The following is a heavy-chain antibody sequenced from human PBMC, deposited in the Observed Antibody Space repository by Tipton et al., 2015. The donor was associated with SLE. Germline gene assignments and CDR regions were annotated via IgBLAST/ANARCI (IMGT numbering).Heavy chain of an antibody. CDR1: GGSISSGSYY. J-gene: IGHJ3*01. D-gene: IGHD6-13*01. CDR2: IYATGIT. CDR3: ARDREFLWYETVGDAFEH. V-gene: IGHV4-61*09. Sequence: LRLSCTVSGGSISSGSYYWSWIRQPAGKGLEWIGHIYATGITNYNPSLKSRVTISVDTSKNQFSLKLTSVTAADSAVYFCARDREFLWYETVGDAFEHWGQGKMVTVSS.